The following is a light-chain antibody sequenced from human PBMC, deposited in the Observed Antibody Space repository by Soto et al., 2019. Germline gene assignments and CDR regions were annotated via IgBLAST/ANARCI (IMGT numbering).Light chain of an antibody. Sequence: QSVLTQPPSASGTPGQRVTISCSGSSSNIGSNTVNWYQQLPGTAPKLLIYSNNQRPSWVPDRFSGSKSGTSASLAIGGLQAEDEANYYCAPWDDSLNGPVFGGGTMLTVL. CDR2: SNN. J-gene: IGLJ3*02. CDR3: APWDDSLNGPV. V-gene: IGLV1-44*01. CDR1: SSNIGSNT.